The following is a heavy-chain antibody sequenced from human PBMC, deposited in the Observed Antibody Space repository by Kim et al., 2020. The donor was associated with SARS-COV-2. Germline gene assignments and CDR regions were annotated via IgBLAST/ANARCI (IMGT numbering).Heavy chain of an antibody. V-gene: IGHV4-34*01. CDR3: ARGLDVLLWFGELLPNRPFDY. CDR1: GGSFSGYY. CDR2: INHSGST. D-gene: IGHD3-10*01. Sequence: SETLSLTCAVYGGSFSGYYWSWIRQPPGKGLEWIGEINHSGSTNYNPSLKSRVTISVDTSKNQFSLKLSSVTAAYTAVYYCARGLDVLLWFGELLPNRPFDYWGQGTLVTVSS. J-gene: IGHJ4*02.